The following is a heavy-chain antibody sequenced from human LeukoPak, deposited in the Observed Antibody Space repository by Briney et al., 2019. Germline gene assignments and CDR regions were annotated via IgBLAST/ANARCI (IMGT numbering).Heavy chain of an antibody. CDR1: GFTFSSYA. V-gene: IGHV3-30*18. D-gene: IGHD3-10*01. CDR2: ISYDGDKK. Sequence: TGGSLRLSCAASGFTFSSYAMHWIRQAPGKGLEWVAVISYDGDKKYYPDSVKGRFIISSDDSRNALYLQVNSLGAEDTAVYYCAKDMNSGSPLYYFHYWGQGTLVTVSS. CDR3: AKDMNSGSPLYYFHY. J-gene: IGHJ4*02.